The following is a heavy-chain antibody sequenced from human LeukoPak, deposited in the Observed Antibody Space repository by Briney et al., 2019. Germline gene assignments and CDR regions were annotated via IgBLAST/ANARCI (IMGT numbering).Heavy chain of an antibody. CDR1: GGSISSSSYY. CDR2: IYYSGST. D-gene: IGHD2-15*01. J-gene: IGHJ4*02. Sequence: SETLSITCTASGGSISSSSYYWGWIRQPPLNWLAWIGSIYYSGSTYYNPSLKSRVTISVDTSKNQFSLKLSSVTAADTAVYYCARVVAATAGFDYWGQGTLVTVSS. V-gene: IGHV4-39*01. CDR3: ARVVAATAGFDY.